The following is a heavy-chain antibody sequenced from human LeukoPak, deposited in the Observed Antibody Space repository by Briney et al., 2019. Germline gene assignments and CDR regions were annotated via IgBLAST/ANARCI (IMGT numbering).Heavy chain of an antibody. CDR1: GYTFTSYS. D-gene: IGHD4-17*01. Sequence: ASVQVSCKASGYTFTSYSVTWVQQAPGQGLKWVGWITTYKNTTKYAREVQGRVTVNTDTSTSTAYMGLRSLRSDDTAVYYCARFYRERGDYIDPFDYWGQGTLVTVSS. V-gene: IGHV1-18*01. J-gene: IGHJ4*02. CDR3: ARFYRERGDYIDPFDY. CDR2: ITTYKNTT.